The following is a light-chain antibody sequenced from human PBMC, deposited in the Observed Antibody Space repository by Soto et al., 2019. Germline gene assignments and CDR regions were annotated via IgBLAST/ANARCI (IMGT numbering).Light chain of an antibody. V-gene: IGLV1-47*02. J-gene: IGLJ1*01. Sequence: QSALTQSPSASGTPGQRVTISCYGSSSNIGSYPVYWYQQLPGTAPKLLINSDDQRPSGVPDRFSASKSGTSAFLAISGLRSEDKADYYCAAWDASLSGHVFGAGTKVTVL. CDR1: SSNIGSYP. CDR2: SDD. CDR3: AAWDASLSGHV.